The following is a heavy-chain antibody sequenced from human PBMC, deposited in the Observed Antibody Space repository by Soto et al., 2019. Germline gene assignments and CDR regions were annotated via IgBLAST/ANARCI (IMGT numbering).Heavy chain of an antibody. CDR3: AKDYYDSSGPIPSSFDY. CDR2: ISYDGSNK. CDR1: GFTFSSYG. V-gene: IGHV3-30*18. J-gene: IGHJ4*02. Sequence: GGSLRLSCAASGFTFSSYGMHWVRQAPGKGLEWVAVISYDGSNKYYADSVKGRFTISRDNSKNTLYLQMNSLRAEDTAVYYCAKDYYDSSGPIPSSFDYWGQGTMVTVYS. D-gene: IGHD3-22*01.